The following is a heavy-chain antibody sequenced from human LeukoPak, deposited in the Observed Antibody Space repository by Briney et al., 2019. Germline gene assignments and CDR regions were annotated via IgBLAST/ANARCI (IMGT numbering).Heavy chain of an antibody. Sequence: GGSLRLSCAHSGFTFSSYWMHWVRPAPGKGLVWVSRISPDGSSTTYADSAKGRFTISRDNAKDTLYLQMNSLRAEDTGVYYCAGHHQAYSRTYWGQGTLVTVSS. CDR3: AGHHQAYSRTY. J-gene: IGHJ4*02. CDR2: ISPDGSST. CDR1: GFTFSSYW. D-gene: IGHD6-13*01. V-gene: IGHV3-74*01.